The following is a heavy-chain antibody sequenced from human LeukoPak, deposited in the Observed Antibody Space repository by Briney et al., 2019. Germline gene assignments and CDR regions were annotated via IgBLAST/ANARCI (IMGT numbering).Heavy chain of an antibody. CDR2: ISGGSDTI. V-gene: IGHV3-48*01. CDR1: GFTFSSHS. J-gene: IGHJ6*03. Sequence: GGSLRLSCAASGFTFSSHSMNWVRQAPGKGLEWVSYISGGSDTIYYADSVKGRFTISRDNAENSLYLQMSSLRSEDTAVYYCARLDRYYFDSSGYTYYYYMDVWGKGTTVTVSS. D-gene: IGHD3-22*01. CDR3: ARLDRYYFDSSGYTYYYYMDV.